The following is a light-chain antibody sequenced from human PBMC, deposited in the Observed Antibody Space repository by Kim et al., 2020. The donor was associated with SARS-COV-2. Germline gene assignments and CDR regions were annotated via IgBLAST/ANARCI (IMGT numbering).Light chain of an antibody. CDR3: QKYNSAPRT. J-gene: IGKJ2*01. V-gene: IGKV1-27*01. CDR1: QGISNY. Sequence: SASVGDRVTLTCRASQGISNYLAWYQQKPGKVPKLLIYAASPLQSGVPSRFRGSGSGTDFTLTISSLQPEDVATYYCQKYNSAPRTFGQGTKLEI. CDR2: AAS.